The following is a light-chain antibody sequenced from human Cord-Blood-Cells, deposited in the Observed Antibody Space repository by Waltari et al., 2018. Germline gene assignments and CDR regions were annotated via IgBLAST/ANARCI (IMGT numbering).Light chain of an antibody. CDR2: KAS. V-gene: IGKV1-5*03. J-gene: IGKJ1*01. CDR1: QSISSW. Sequence: DIQMTQSPSTLSASVGDRVTITCRASQSISSWLAWYQQKPGKAPKLLINKASSLESGVPTRFSGSGSGTEFTLTISSLQPDDAATYYCQQYNSYSRTFGQGTKVEIK. CDR3: QQYNSYSRT.